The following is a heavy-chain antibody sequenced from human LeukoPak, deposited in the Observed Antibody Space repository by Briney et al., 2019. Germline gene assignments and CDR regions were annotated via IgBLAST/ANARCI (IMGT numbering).Heavy chain of an antibody. CDR1: DYSISSGYY. CDR2: IYHSGST. Sequence: SETLSLTCTVSDYSISSGYYWGWIRQPPGKGLEWIGSIYHSGSTYYNPSLKSRVTISVDTSKNQFSLKLSSVTAADTAVYYCARGRVFGVVHPYYFDYWGQGTLVTVSS. V-gene: IGHV4-38-2*02. CDR3: ARGRVFGVVHPYYFDY. J-gene: IGHJ4*02. D-gene: IGHD3-3*01.